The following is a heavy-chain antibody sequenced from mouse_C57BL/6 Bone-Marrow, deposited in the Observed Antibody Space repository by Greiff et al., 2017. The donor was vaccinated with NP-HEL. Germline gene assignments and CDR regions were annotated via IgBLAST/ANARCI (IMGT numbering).Heavy chain of an antibody. CDR3: ANYYGISYDYFDY. CDR2: IYPGSGST. J-gene: IGHJ2*01. D-gene: IGHD1-1*01. Sequence: QVQLQQPGAELVKPGASVKMSCKASGYTFTSYWITWVKQRPGQGLEWIGDIYPGSGSTNYNEKLKSKATLTVDTSSSTAYMQLSILTSEDSAFYYCANYYGISYDYFDYWGQGTTLTVSS. CDR1: GYTFTSYW. V-gene: IGHV1-55*01.